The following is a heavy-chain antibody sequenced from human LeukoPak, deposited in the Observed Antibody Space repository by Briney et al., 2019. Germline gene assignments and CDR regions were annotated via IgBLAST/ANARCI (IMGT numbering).Heavy chain of an antibody. J-gene: IGHJ5*02. D-gene: IGHD3-22*01. V-gene: IGHV4-59*01. Sequence: PSETLSLTCTVSGGSISSYYWSWIRQPPGKGLEWIGYIYYSGSTNYNPSLKSRVTISVDTSKNQFSLKLSSVTAADTAVYCCARYDSRRNWFDPWGQGTLVTVSS. CDR3: ARYDSRRNWFDP. CDR2: IYYSGST. CDR1: GGSISSYY.